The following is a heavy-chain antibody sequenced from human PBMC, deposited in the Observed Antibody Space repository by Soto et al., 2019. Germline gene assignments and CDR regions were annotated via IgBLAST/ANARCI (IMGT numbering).Heavy chain of an antibody. CDR1: GFIFRSYG. V-gene: IGHV3-33*01. CDR2: IWPDGSKK. Sequence: PGGSLGLACAACGFIFRSYGMHGVRQAPGKGLEWVAAIWPDGSKKFYADSVNGRFTTSRDNPKNTLYLHMPSLRAEDTAVYYCTRSGGGDILDYWGQGSLVTVS. CDR3: TRSGGGDILDY. D-gene: IGHD3-9*01. J-gene: IGHJ4*02.